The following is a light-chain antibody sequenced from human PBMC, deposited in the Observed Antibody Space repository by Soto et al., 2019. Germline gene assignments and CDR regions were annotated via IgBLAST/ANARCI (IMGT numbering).Light chain of an antibody. CDR2: GAS. J-gene: IGKJ4*01. CDR3: QQYYHWPVT. V-gene: IGKV3-15*01. Sequence: EIVMTQSPATLSVSPGERATLSCRASQSVRSNLAWYQQKPGQSPRLLISGASTGATGIPPRFRGSGSGTEFTLTVDTLQSEDIAIYYCQQYYHWPVTFGGGTKVDIK. CDR1: QSVRSN.